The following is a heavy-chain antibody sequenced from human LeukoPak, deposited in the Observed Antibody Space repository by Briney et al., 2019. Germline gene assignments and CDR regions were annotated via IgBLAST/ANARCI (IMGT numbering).Heavy chain of an antibody. J-gene: IGHJ4*02. V-gene: IGHV4-34*01. CDR3: ARVAVAGTFDY. CDR1: GGSFSGYY. Sequence: SETLSLTCAVYGGSFSGYYWSWIRQPPGKGLERIGEINHSGSTNYNPSLKSRVTISVDTSKNQFSLKLSSVTAADTAVYYCARVAVAGTFDYWGQGTLVTVSS. CDR2: INHSGST. D-gene: IGHD6-19*01.